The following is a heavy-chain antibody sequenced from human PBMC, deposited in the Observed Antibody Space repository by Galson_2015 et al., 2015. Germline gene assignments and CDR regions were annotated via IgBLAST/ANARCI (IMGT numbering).Heavy chain of an antibody. CDR3: ARDYIPTLNDYGDYARPVVYYGMDV. CDR1: GFTFSSYS. J-gene: IGHJ6*02. V-gene: IGHV3-21*01. D-gene: IGHD4-17*01. CDR2: ISSSSSYI. Sequence: SLRLSCAASGFTFSSYSMNWVRQAPGKGLEWVSSISSSSSYIYYADSVKGRFTISRDNAKNSLYLQMNSLRAEDTAVYYCARDYIPTLNDYGDYARPVVYYGMDVWGQGTTVTVSS.